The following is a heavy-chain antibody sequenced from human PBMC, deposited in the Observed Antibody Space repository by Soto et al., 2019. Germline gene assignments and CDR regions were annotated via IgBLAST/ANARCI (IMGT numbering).Heavy chain of an antibody. CDR3: AREYDFWSGYPSHWFDP. CDR2: ISSSSSYI. V-gene: IGHV3-21*01. CDR1: GFTFSSYS. J-gene: IGHJ5*02. Sequence: EVQLVESGGGLVKPGGSLRLSCAASGFTFSSYSMNWVRQAPGKGLEWVSSISSSSSYIYYADSVKGRFTISRDNAKNSLDLQMNSLRAEDTAVYYCAREYDFWSGYPSHWFDPWGQGTLVTVSS. D-gene: IGHD3-3*01.